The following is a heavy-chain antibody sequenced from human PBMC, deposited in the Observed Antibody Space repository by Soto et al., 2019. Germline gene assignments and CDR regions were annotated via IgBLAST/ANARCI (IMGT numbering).Heavy chain of an antibody. D-gene: IGHD5-12*01. J-gene: IGHJ4*02. V-gene: IGHV3-23*01. CDR3: AGYSGYDLAGAPAPNDY. CDR2: ISGSGDNT. CDR1: GFTFSNYV. Sequence: GGSVRLSCAASGFTFSNYVMSWVRQGPGKGLEWVSSISGSGDNTYYADSVKGRFTISRDNSKNTLFLQMNSLRAEDTAVYYCAGYSGYDLAGAPAPNDYWGQGTLVTVA.